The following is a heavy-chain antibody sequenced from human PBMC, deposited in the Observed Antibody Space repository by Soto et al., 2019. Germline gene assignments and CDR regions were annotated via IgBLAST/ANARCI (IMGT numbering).Heavy chain of an antibody. J-gene: IGHJ4*02. CDR3: GRGAYHAYYIDY. Sequence: EVQLVESGGGLVHPGGSLRVSCAASGFTFSDYWMHWVRQVPGKGLVWVSRIKGAGSRIDFADSVKGRFTISRDNAENTVYLQMSSLRAEDASFYYCGRGAYHAYYIDYWCQGTLVTVAS. CDR1: GFTFSDYW. D-gene: IGHD3-10*01. V-gene: IGHV3-74*01. CDR2: IKGAGSRI.